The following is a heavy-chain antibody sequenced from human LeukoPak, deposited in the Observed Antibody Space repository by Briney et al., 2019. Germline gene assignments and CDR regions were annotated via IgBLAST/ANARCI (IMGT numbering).Heavy chain of an antibody. CDR3: ARKPAPAD. V-gene: IGHV3-74*01. Sequence: PGGSLRLSCATSGFTFRIFWMHWVRQVPGKGLVWVSRINSDGSSTSYADSVKGRITISRDNAKNTLYLQMNSLRVEDTAIYYCARKPAPADWGQGTLVTVSS. D-gene: IGHD6-25*01. J-gene: IGHJ4*01. CDR2: INSDGSST. CDR1: GFTFRIFW.